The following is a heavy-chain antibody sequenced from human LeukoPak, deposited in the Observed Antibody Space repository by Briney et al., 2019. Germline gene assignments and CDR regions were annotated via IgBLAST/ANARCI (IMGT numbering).Heavy chain of an antibody. CDR2: IIPDGTST. J-gene: IGHJ6*03. Sequence: GGSLRLSCAASGFTFSDYWMHWVRQAPGKGLVWVSRIIPDGTSTNYADSVKGRFTISRDNAKNTLYLQMNSLRAEDTAVYYCAREGYCSSTSCYTALYYYMDVWGKGNTVTVSS. V-gene: IGHV3-74*01. CDR3: AREGYCSSTSCYTALYYYMDV. CDR1: GFTFSDYW. D-gene: IGHD2-2*02.